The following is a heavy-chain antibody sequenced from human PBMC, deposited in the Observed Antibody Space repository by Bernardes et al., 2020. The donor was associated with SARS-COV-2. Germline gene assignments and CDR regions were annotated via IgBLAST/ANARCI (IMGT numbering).Heavy chain of an antibody. D-gene: IGHD3-10*01. CDR1: GSIFRSYN. CDR3: VGSGSYNYNWFDP. V-gene: IGHV3-21*06. CDR2: ISSTRSHM. Sequence: GGSLRLSCAASGSIFRSYNMNWIRQAPGKGLEWVASISSTRSHMYYADSVKGRFTISRDNAKNSLYLELSSLRAEDTALYYCVGSGSYNYNWFDPWGQGTLVTVSS. J-gene: IGHJ5*02.